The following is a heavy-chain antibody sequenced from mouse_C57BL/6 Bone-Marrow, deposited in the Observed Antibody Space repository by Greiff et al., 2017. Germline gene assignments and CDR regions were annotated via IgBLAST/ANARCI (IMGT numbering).Heavy chain of an antibody. J-gene: IGHJ1*03. CDR3: ARGATVVAIWYFDV. Sequence: QVQLQQPGAELVKPGASVKLSCKASGYTFTSYWMHWVKQRPGQGLEWIGMIHPNSGSTNYNEKFKSKATLTVDKSSSTAYLQLSSLTSEDSAVYYCARGATVVAIWYFDVWGTGTTVTVSS. D-gene: IGHD1-1*01. CDR2: IHPNSGST. CDR1: GYTFTSYW. V-gene: IGHV1-64*01.